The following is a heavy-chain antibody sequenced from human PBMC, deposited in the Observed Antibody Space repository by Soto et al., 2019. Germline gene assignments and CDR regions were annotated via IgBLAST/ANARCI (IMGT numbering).Heavy chain of an antibody. Sequence: ASVEVSSKASGYTFTSYGISWVRQAPGQGLEWMGWISAYNGNTNYAQKLQGRVTMTTDTSTSTAYMELRSLRSDDTAVYYCARVRQYYDFWSGYYDNDYWGQGTLVIVSS. CDR3: ARVRQYYDFWSGYYDNDY. D-gene: IGHD3-3*01. J-gene: IGHJ4*02. CDR2: ISAYNGNT. V-gene: IGHV1-18*01. CDR1: GYTFTSYG.